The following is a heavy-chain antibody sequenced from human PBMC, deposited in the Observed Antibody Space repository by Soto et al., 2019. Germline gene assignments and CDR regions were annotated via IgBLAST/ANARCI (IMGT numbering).Heavy chain of an antibody. Sequence: GGSLRLSCAASGFTFSSYSMNWVRQAPGKGLEWVSYISSSSSTIYYADSVKGRFTISRDNAKNSLYLQMNSLRAEDTAVYYCARRGGPIRTCYYYYYMDVWGKGTTVTVSS. J-gene: IGHJ6*03. D-gene: IGHD3-10*01. V-gene: IGHV3-48*01. CDR2: ISSSSSTI. CDR1: GFTFSSYS. CDR3: ARRGGPIRTCYYYYYMDV.